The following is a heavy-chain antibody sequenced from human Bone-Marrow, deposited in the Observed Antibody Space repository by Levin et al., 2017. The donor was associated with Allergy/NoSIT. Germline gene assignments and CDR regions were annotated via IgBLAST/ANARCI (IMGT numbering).Heavy chain of an antibody. V-gene: IGHV3-30*03. CDR2: ISYDGSNK. CDR1: GFTFSSYG. D-gene: IGHD2/OR15-2a*01. CDR3: APFLHVLDY. Sequence: LSLTCAASGFTFSSYGMHWVRQAPGKGLEWVAVISYDGSNKYYADSVKGRFTISRDNSKNTLYLQMNSLRAEDTAVYYCAPFLHVLDYWGQGTLVTVSS. J-gene: IGHJ4*02.